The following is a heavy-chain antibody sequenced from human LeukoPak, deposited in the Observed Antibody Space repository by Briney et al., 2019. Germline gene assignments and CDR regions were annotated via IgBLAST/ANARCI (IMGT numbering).Heavy chain of an antibody. CDR2: IDSSGGYM. Sequence: GGSLRLSCEASGFTFNTYSMNWARQAPGKGLEWVSSIDSSGGYMFYADSVKGRFIISRDNAKNSLYLQMNSLRAEDTAVYYCARRLQWFGDLYDFWGQGTLVTVSS. CDR3: ARRLQWFGDLYDF. D-gene: IGHD3-10*01. V-gene: IGHV3-21*01. CDR1: GFTFNTYS. J-gene: IGHJ4*02.